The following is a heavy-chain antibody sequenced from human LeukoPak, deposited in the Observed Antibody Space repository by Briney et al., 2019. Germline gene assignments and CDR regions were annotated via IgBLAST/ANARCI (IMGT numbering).Heavy chain of an antibody. CDR3: ARDPAFGAFDI. V-gene: IGHV3-7*01. D-gene: IGHD3-10*01. Sequence: GGSLRLSCAATGFTFSSSWMTWVRQAPGKGLEWVAIIKPDGSDKSYADSVRGRFTISRDNAKNSLYLHMNGLRAEDTSVYYCARDPAFGAFDIWGRGTLVTVSS. J-gene: IGHJ3*02. CDR1: GFTFSSSW. CDR2: IKPDGSDK.